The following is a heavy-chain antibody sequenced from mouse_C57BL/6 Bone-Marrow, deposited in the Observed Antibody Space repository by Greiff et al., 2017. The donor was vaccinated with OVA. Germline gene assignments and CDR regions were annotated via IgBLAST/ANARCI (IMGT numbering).Heavy chain of an antibody. V-gene: IGHV10-1*01. CDR3: VRDDYDYFDN. J-gene: IGHJ2*01. CDR1: GFSFNTYA. D-gene: IGHD2-4*01. Sequence: EVQLVESGGGLVQPKGSLKLSCAASGFSFNTYAMNWVRQAPGKGLEWVARIRSKSNNYATYYADSVKDRVTISRDDSESMLYLQMNNMKTEDTAMYYCVRDDYDYFDNWGQGTTLTVSA. CDR2: IRSKSNNYAT.